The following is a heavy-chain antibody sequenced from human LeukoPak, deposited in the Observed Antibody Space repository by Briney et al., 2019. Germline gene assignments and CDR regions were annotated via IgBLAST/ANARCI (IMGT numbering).Heavy chain of an antibody. CDR1: GFTFSSYA. CDR3: AKGALDI. V-gene: IGHV3-23*01. Sequence: PGGSLRLSCAASGFTFSSYAMNWVRQAPGKGLEWVSAISGTGGTTYYADSVKGRFTISRDNSKNTLYLQLNSLRADDTAIFYCAKGALDIWGQGTMVTVSS. CDR2: ISGTGGTT. J-gene: IGHJ3*02.